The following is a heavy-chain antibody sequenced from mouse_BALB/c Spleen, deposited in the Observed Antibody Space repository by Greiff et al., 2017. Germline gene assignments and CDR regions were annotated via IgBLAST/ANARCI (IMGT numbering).Heavy chain of an antibody. V-gene: IGHV1-4*01. J-gene: IGHJ4*01. CDR3: APITTVVGGYAMDY. CDR2: INPSSGYT. Sequence: QVQLQQSGAELARPGASVKMSCKASGYTFTSYTMHWVKQRPGQGLEWIGYINPSSGYTNYNQKFKDKATLTADKSSSTAYMQLSSLTSEDSAVYYCAPITTVVGGYAMDYWGQGTSVTVSS. CDR1: GYTFTSYT. D-gene: IGHD1-1*01.